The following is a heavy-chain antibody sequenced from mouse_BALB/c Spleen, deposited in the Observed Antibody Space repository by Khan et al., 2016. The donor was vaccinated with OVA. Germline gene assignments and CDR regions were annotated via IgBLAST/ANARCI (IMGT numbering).Heavy chain of an antibody. Sequence: EVQLQESGPGLVKPSQSLSLICTVTGYSITSDYAWNWIRQFPGNKLEWMGFISYSRNTNYNPSLKSRISITRDTSKNQFFLHLNSVTTEDTATYYCARVYGGDFDYWGQGTTLTVSS. D-gene: IGHD1-1*01. CDR2: ISYSRNT. CDR3: ARVYGGDFDY. J-gene: IGHJ2*01. V-gene: IGHV3-2*02. CDR1: GYSITSDYA.